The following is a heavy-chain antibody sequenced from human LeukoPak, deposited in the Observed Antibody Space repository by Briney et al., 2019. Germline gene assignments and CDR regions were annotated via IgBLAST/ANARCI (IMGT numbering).Heavy chain of an antibody. CDR3: ARVAGLYYYDSSGPRKGWFDP. Sequence: SSETLSLTCTVSGGSISSSSYYWGWIRPPPGTGLEWIGRIYYSGSTYYNPSLKSRVTISVDTSKNQFSLKLSSVTAADTAVYYCARVAGLYYYDSSGPRKGWFDPWGQGTLVTVSS. CDR2: IYYSGST. CDR1: GGSISSSSYY. D-gene: IGHD3-22*01. J-gene: IGHJ5*02. V-gene: IGHV4-39*07.